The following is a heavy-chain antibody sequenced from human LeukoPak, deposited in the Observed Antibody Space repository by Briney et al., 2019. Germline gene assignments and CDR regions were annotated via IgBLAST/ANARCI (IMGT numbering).Heavy chain of an antibody. J-gene: IGHJ1*01. CDR2: IILILGIA. D-gene: IGHD4-23*01. CDR3: ARVYKEGDYGGNLQH. CDR1: GGTFSSYA. V-gene: IGHV1-69*04. Sequence: GSSVKVSCKASGGTFSSYAISWVRQAPGQGLEWMGRIILILGIANYAQKFQGRVTITADKSTSTAYMELSSLRSEDTALYYCARVYKEGDYGGNLQHWGQGTLVTVSS.